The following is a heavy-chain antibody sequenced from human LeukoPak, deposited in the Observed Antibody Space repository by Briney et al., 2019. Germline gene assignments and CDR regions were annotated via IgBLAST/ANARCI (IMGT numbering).Heavy chain of an antibody. Sequence: GGSLRLSCAASGFTFNFYNMNWVRQAPGKGLEWLSYISGSSTTVHYADSVKGGFTVSRDNAKNSLYLQMDSLRAEDTAVYYCARIDSSGELSFDLWGQGTLVTVAS. D-gene: IGHD3-22*01. CDR3: ARIDSSGELSFDL. J-gene: IGHJ4*02. V-gene: IGHV3-48*01. CDR1: GFTFNFYN. CDR2: ISGSSTTV.